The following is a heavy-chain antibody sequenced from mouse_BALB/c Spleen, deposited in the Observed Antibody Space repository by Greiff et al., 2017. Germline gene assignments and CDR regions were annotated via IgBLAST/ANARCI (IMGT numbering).Heavy chain of an antibody. CDR1: GFNIKDYY. CDR3: NGGYGSSYGFAY. D-gene: IGHD1-1*01. Sequence: EVQLQQSGAELVRSGASVKLSCTASGFNIKDYYMHWVKQRPEQGLEWIGWIDPENGDTEYAPKFQGKATMTADTSSNTDYLQLSSLTSEDTAVYYLNGGYGSSYGFAYWGQGTLVTVSA. J-gene: IGHJ3*01. CDR2: IDPENGDT. V-gene: IGHV14-4*02.